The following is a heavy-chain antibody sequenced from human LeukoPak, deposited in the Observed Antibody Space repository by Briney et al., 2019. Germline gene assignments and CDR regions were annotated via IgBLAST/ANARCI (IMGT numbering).Heavy chain of an antibody. CDR3: ANSGLNRFEY. CDR2: ISYDGSNE. V-gene: IGHV3-30*04. Sequence: GGSLRLSCAASGFTFSSYVMHWVRQAPGKGLEWVAIISYDGSNEYYADSVKGRFTISRDNSKNTLYLQVNSLRADDTAVYYCANSGLNRFEYWGQGALVTVSS. J-gene: IGHJ4*02. D-gene: IGHD2-15*01. CDR1: GFTFSSYV.